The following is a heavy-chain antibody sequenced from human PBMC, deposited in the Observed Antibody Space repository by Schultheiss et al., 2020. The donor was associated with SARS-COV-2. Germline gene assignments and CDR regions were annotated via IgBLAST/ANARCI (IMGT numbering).Heavy chain of an antibody. Sequence: SQTLSLTCTVSGQSITNYYWSWIRQPPGKGLQWIGYIYYNGDTNYNLTLKSRLTMSVDMSKSQFSLNLDSVTAADTAVYYCARPSSEGFMILWGQGTLVTVSS. CDR1: GQSITNYY. V-gene: IGHV4-59*08. J-gene: IGHJ4*02. CDR3: ARPSSEGFMIL. D-gene: IGHD3-16*01. CDR2: IYYNGDT.